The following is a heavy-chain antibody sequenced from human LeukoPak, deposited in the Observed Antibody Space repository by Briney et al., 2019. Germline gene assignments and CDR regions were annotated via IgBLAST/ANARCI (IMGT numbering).Heavy chain of an antibody. Sequence: PSETLPLTCTVSGGSISSYYWSWIRQPPGKGLEWIGYIYYSGSTNYNPSLKSRVTISVDTSKNQLSLKLSSVTAADTAVYYCARADGYYYGMDVWGQGTTVTVSS. CDR1: GGSISSYY. D-gene: IGHD5-24*01. CDR3: ARADGYYYGMDV. CDR2: IYYSGST. V-gene: IGHV4-59*01. J-gene: IGHJ6*02.